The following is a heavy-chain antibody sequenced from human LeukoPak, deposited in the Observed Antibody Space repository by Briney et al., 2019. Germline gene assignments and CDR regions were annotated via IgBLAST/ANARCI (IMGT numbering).Heavy chain of an antibody. CDR1: GFTFSSHW. CDR3: ARGEKSWINGFDL. D-gene: IGHD2-8*01. CDR2: INSDGSGT. V-gene: IGHV3-74*01. J-gene: IGHJ4*02. Sequence: PGGSLRLSCAASGFTFSSHWMHWVRQAPGKGLVWVSRINSDGSGTIYADSVEGRFTISRDNAKNTLDLQMNSLRAEDTAVYYCARGEKSWINGFDLWGQGTLVTVSS.